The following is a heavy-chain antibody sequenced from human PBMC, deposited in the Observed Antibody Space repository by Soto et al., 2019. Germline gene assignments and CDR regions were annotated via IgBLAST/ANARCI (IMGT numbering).Heavy chain of an antibody. Sequence: WSRRVSKATGERVEGGANIKQDGNEKYYVDSAKGRFSISRDNAKSSLYLQMNSLRAEDTAAYYCARFYYDSSGYLPSPYYYYYGMDVWGQGTTVTVSS. J-gene: IGHJ6*02. CDR2: IKQDGNEK. V-gene: IGHV3-7*04. D-gene: IGHD3-22*01. CDR3: ARFYYDSSGYLPSPYYYYYGMDV. CDR1: W.